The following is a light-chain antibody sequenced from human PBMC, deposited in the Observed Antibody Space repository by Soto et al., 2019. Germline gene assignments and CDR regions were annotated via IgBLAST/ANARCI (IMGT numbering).Light chain of an antibody. Sequence: QSVLTQPPSLSGTPGQSVTISCSGSSSNIGSNTVKWYQQFPGTAPKLLIYSYSQRPSGVPDRFSGSTSGTSASLAISGLQSEDEADYYCAAWDDSLNGVLFGGGTKLTVL. CDR3: AAWDDSLNGVL. CDR2: SYS. V-gene: IGLV1-44*01. J-gene: IGLJ2*01. CDR1: SSNIGSNT.